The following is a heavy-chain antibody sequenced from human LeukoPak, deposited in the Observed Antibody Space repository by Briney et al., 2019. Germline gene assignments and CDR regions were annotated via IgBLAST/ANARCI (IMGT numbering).Heavy chain of an antibody. Sequence: PSETLSLTCTVSGGSISSYYWSWIRQPAGKGLEWIGRIYTSRSTNYNPSLKSRVTMSVDTSKNQFSLKLSSVTAADTAVYYCARDSGERGSGSYLIAYWGQGTLVTVSS. CDR3: ARDSGERGSGSYLIAY. J-gene: IGHJ4*02. D-gene: IGHD3-10*01. CDR2: IYTSRST. V-gene: IGHV4-4*07. CDR1: GGSISSYY.